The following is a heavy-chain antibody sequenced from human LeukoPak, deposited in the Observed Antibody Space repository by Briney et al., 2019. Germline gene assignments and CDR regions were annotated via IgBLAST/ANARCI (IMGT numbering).Heavy chain of an antibody. J-gene: IGHJ4*02. D-gene: IGHD6-19*01. V-gene: IGHV1-2*02. CDR3: ARASRFEQWLASN. CDR1: GYTFTGYY. CDR2: INPNSGGT. Sequence: GASVKVSCKASGYTFTGYYMHWVRQAPGQGLEWMGWINPNSGGTNYAQKFQGRVTMTRDTSISTAYMELSRLRSDDTAVYYCARASRFEQWLASNWGQGTLSPSPQ.